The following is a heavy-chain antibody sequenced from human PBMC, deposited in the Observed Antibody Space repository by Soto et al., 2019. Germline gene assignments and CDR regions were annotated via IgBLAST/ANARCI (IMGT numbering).Heavy chain of an antibody. CDR3: ARGVVAATPEDY. CDR1: GFTVSSNY. V-gene: IGHV3-66*01. Sequence: EVQLVESGGGLVQPGGSLRLSCAASGFTVSSNYMSWVRQAPGQGLEWVSVIYSGGSTYYADSVKGRFTISRDNSKNTLYLQMNSLRAEDTAVYYCARGVVAATPEDYWGQGTLVTVSS. D-gene: IGHD2-15*01. CDR2: IYSGGST. J-gene: IGHJ4*02.